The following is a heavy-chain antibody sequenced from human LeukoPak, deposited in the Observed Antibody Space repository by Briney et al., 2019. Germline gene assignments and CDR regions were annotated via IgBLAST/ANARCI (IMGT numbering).Heavy chain of an antibody. CDR1: GYSFTNYW. CDR3: ARHCYRPPYDAFDI. D-gene: IGHD2-15*01. V-gene: IGHV5-51*01. Sequence: GESLKISCKGSGYSFTNYWIAWARQMPGKGLEWMGIIYPGDSDTRYSPSFQGQVTISADKSISTAYLQWSSLKASDTAMYYCARHCYRPPYDAFDIWGQGTMVTVSS. CDR2: IYPGDSDT. J-gene: IGHJ3*02.